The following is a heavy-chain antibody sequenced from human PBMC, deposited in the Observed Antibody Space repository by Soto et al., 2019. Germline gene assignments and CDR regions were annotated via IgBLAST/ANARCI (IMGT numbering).Heavy chain of an antibody. Sequence: TGGSLRLSCAASGFTFSSYWMHWVRQAPGKGLVWVSRINSDGSSTSYADSVKGRFTISRDNAKNTLYLQMNSLRAEDTAVYYCARGSYYDSSGYLESLYWGQGTLVTVSS. CDR2: INSDGSST. CDR3: ARGSYYDSSGYLESLY. D-gene: IGHD3-22*01. CDR1: GFTFSSYW. V-gene: IGHV3-74*01. J-gene: IGHJ4*02.